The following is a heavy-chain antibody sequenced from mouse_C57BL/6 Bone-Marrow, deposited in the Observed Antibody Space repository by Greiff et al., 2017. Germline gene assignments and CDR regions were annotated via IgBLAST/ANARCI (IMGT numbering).Heavy chain of an antibody. CDR2: IDPENGDT. V-gene: IGHV14-4*01. D-gene: IGHD4-1*01. CDR1: GFNIKDDY. Sequence: VQLQQSGAELVRPGASVKLSCTASGFNIKDDYMHWVKQRPEQGLEWIGWIDPENGDTEYASKFQGKATITADTSSNTAYLQLSSLTSEDTAVYYSTTWVWDGWGQGTTLTVSS. J-gene: IGHJ2*01. CDR3: TTWVWDG.